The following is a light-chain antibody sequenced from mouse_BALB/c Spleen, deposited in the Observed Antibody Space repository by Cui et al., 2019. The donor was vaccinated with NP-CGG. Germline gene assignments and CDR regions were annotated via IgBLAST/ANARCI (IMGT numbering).Light chain of an antibody. Sequence: QAVVTQESALTTSPGETVTLTCRSSTGAVTTSNYANWVQEKQDHLFTGLIGGTNNRAPGVPDRFSGSLIGDKAALTITGAQTEDEAIYFCALWYSNHWVFGGGTKLTVL. CDR2: GTN. CDR1: TGAVTTSNY. CDR3: ALWYSNHWV. V-gene: IGLV1*01. J-gene: IGLJ1*01.